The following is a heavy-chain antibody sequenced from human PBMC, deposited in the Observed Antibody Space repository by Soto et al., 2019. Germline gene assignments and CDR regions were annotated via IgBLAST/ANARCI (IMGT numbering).Heavy chain of an antibody. CDR1: GGSISSSSYY. CDR2: ISYSGNT. Sequence: QLQLQESGPGLVKPSETLSLTCTVSGGSISSSSYYWGWIRQPPGKGLEWIGPISYSGNTYYNPSLKSRVTISVDTSKNQFSLKLSSVTAADTAVYYCASQIRWGSGWYFPGANFDYWGQGTLVTVSS. V-gene: IGHV4-39*01. CDR3: ASQIRWGSGWYFPGANFDY. J-gene: IGHJ4*02. D-gene: IGHD6-19*01.